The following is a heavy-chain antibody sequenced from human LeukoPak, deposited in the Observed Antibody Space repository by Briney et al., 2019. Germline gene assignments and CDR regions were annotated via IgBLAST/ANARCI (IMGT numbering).Heavy chain of an antibody. Sequence: GASVKVSCKASGYTFTSYGISWVRQAPGQGREWMGWISAYNGNTNYAQKLQGRPTITTETSTTTAYMELRSLRSHDTAVYYCARGLTISYEYYCSIDVWGQGTTVTVSS. CDR3: ARGLTISYEYYCSIDV. CDR2: ISAYNGNT. J-gene: IGHJ6*02. D-gene: IGHD3-3*02. CDR1: GYTFTSYG. V-gene: IGHV1-18*01.